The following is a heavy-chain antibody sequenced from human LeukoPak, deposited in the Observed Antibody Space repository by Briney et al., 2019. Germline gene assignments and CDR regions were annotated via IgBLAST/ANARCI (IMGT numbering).Heavy chain of an antibody. CDR3: ARVLGSGYSDY. Sequence: SETLSLTCTVSGGSISSYYWSRIRQPPGKEVVWLGYIYASGRTNYNPSLKSRVPVSVDTSKKQFSLKLSSVTAADTAVYYCARVLGSGYSDYWGQGTLVTVSS. CDR2: IYASGRT. D-gene: IGHD2-15*01. V-gene: IGHV4-59*01. CDR1: GGSISSYY. J-gene: IGHJ4*02.